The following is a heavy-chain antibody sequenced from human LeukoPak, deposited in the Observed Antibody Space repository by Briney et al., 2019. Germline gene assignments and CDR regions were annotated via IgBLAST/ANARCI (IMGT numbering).Heavy chain of an antibody. V-gene: IGHV3-33*03. J-gene: IGHJ4*02. Sequence: GGSLRLSCAASGFTFSSYGMHWVRQAPGKGLEWVAVIWHDGSYKYYADSVKGRFTISRDNSKNTLYLQMNSLRAEDTAVYYCASGDYSSGDYSRGWNLDFWGQGTLVTVSS. CDR3: ASGDYSSGDYSRGWNLDF. CDR2: IWHDGSYK. CDR1: GFTFSSYG. D-gene: IGHD6-19*01.